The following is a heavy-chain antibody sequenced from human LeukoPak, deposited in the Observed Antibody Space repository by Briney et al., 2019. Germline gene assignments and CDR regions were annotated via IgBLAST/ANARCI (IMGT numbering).Heavy chain of an antibody. V-gene: IGHV4-59*12. CDR3: ARGPSTDYDFWSGYSRGYYFDY. J-gene: IGHJ4*02. D-gene: IGHD3-3*01. CDR2: IYYRGTI. Sequence: SETLSLTCTVSGGSISSYYWSWIRQPPGKGLEWIGYIYYRGTINYNPSLKSRVTISVDTSKNQFSLKLSSVTAADTAVYYCARGPSTDYDFWSGYSRGYYFDYWGQGTLVTVSS. CDR1: GGSISSYY.